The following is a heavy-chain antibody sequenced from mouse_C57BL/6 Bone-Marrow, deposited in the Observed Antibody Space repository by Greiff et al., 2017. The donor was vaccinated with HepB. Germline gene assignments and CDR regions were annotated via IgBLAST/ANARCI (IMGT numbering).Heavy chain of an antibody. V-gene: IGHV1-7*01. J-gene: IGHJ3*01. CDR2: INPSSGYT. CDR1: GYTFTSYW. D-gene: IGHD1-1*01. Sequence: QVQLKQSGAELAKPGASVKLSCKASGYTFTSYWMPWVKQRPGQGLEWIGYINPSSGYTKYNQKFKDKATLTADKSTSTAYMQLSSRTYEDSAVYKCARSYYYGRSHQAWFAYWGQVALVTVSA. CDR3: ARSYYYGRSHQAWFAY.